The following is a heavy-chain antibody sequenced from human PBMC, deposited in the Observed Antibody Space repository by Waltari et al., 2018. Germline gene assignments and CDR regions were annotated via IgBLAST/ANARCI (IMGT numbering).Heavy chain of an antibody. CDR1: GFTFSSSA. D-gene: IGHD2-8*01. V-gene: IGHV3-23*01. CDR3: AKDRQGVWDY. J-gene: IGHJ4*02. CDR2: IPGDGGST. Sequence: VQVLQSGGGLVQPGGSVSFSCVASGFTFSSSAMTWGRQAPGKGLEWVSAIPGDGGSTYYADSVKGRFTISRDNSKNTVYLQMNSLRAEDTAIYYCAKDRQGVWDYWGQGTLVTVSS.